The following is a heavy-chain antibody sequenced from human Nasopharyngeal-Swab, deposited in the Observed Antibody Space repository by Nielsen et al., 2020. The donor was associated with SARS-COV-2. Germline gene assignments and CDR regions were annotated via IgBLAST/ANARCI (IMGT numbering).Heavy chain of an antibody. CDR2: ISSSGSTI. J-gene: IGHJ6*02. CDR3: ARTGTTPYYYYGMDV. D-gene: IGHD1-1*01. Sequence: GGSLTLSCAASGFTFSDYYMSWIRQAPGKGLEWVSYISSSGSTIYYADSVKGRFTISRDNAKNSLYLQMNSLRAEDTAVYYCARTGTTPYYYYGMDVWGQGTTVTVSS. V-gene: IGHV3-11*01. CDR1: GFTFSDYY.